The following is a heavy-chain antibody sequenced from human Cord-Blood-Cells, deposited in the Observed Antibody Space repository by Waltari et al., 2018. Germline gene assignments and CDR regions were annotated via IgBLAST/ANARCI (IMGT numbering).Heavy chain of an antibody. D-gene: IGHD2-15*01. CDR2: INHSGST. CDR1: GGSSSGYY. J-gene: IGHJ6*03. Sequence: VQLQQWAAGPLRPSETLCLTCADDGGSSSGYYWSWIGQPPGKGLEWIGEINHSGSTNYTPSLKSRVTISVDTSKNQFSLKLSSVTAADTAVYYCARVEMGCSGGSCYGSYYYYMDVWGKGTTVTVSS. CDR3: ARVEMGCSGGSCYGSYYYYMDV. V-gene: IGHV4-34*01.